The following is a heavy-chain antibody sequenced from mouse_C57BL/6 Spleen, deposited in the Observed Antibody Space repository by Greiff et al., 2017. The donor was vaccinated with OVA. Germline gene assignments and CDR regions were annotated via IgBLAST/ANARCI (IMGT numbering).Heavy chain of an antibody. V-gene: IGHV5-4*03. CDR1: GFTFSSYA. Sequence: EVMLVESGGGLVKPGGSLKLSCAASGFTFSSYAMSWVRQTPEKRLEWVATISDGGSYTYYPDNVKGRFTISRNNAKNNLFLQMSHLKSEDTAMDYYARAPNWGYDYWGQGTTLTVSS. CDR3: ARAPNWGYDY. D-gene: IGHD4-1*01. J-gene: IGHJ2*01. CDR2: ISDGGSYT.